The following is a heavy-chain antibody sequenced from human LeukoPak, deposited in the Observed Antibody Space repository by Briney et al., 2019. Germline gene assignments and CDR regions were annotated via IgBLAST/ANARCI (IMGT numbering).Heavy chain of an antibody. D-gene: IGHD6-19*01. CDR3: AGGSGWLIDS. CDR2: IKQDGSGK. CDR1: GFTFSNYW. J-gene: IGHJ4*02. V-gene: IGHV3-7*01. Sequence: PGGSLRLSCAASGFTFSNYWMAWVRQAPGKGLEWVANIKQDGSGKFYVNSVKGRFTVSRDNAQNSLYLQMNDLRAEDTAVYYCAGGSGWLIDSWGQGTLVTVSS.